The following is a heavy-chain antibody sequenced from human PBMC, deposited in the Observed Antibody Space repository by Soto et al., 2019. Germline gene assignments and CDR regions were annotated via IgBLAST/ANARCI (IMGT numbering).Heavy chain of an antibody. J-gene: IGHJ6*02. CDR1: GFTFSSYW. CDR3: ARDRLAVAGTPVFRYYYGMDV. D-gene: IGHD6-19*01. V-gene: IGHV3-7*05. CDR2: IKQDGSEK. Sequence: PGGSLRLSCAASGFTFSSYWMSWVRQAPGKELEWVANIKQDGSEKYYVDSVKGRFTISRDNAKNSLYLQMNSLRAEDTAVYYCARDRLAVAGTPVFRYYYGMDVWGQGTTVTVSS.